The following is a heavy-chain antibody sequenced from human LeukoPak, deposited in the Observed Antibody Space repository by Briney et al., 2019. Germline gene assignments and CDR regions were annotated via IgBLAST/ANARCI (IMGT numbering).Heavy chain of an antibody. J-gene: IGHJ5*02. CDR3: ARAEDYGDYWFDP. CDR2: INPNSGGT. V-gene: IGHV1-2*02. CDR1: GYTFTGYY. D-gene: IGHD4-17*01. Sequence: ASVKVSCKASGYTFTGYYMHWVRQAPGQGLEGMGWINPNSGGTNYAQKFQGRVTMTRDTSISTAYMELSRLRSDDTAVYYCARAEDYGDYWFDPWGQGTLVTVSS.